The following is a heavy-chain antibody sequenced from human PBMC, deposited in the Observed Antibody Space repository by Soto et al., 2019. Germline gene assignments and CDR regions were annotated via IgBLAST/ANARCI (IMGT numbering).Heavy chain of an antibody. Sequence: PGGSLRLSCAASGFTFSSYGMHWVRQAPGKGLEWVAVISYDGSNKYYADSVKGRFTISRDNSKNTLYLQMNSLRAEDTAVYYCAKDLWIQLWSHNWSDPWGQGTLVTVSS. V-gene: IGHV3-30*18. CDR2: ISYDGSNK. CDR3: AKDLWIQLWSHNWSDP. J-gene: IGHJ5*02. D-gene: IGHD5-18*01. CDR1: GFTFSSYG.